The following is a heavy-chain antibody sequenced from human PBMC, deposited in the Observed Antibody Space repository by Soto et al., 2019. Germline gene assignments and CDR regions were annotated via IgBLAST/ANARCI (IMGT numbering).Heavy chain of an antibody. V-gene: IGHV4-59*08. Sequence: SETLSLTCTVSGCSISSYYWSWIRQPPGKGLEWIGYIYYSGSTNYNPSLKSRVTISVDTSKNQFSLKLSSVTAADTAVYYCARHPGTACSGGSCYLGNWFDPWGQGTLVTVSS. CDR2: IYYSGST. CDR3: ARHPGTACSGGSCYLGNWFDP. J-gene: IGHJ5*02. D-gene: IGHD2-15*01. CDR1: GCSISSYY.